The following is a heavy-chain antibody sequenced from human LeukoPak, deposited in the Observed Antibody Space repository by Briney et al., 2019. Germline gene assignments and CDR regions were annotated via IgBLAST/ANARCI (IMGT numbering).Heavy chain of an antibody. Sequence: GGSLRLSCAASGFTFSSYGMHWVRQTPGKGLEWVAFVRSDGSNKYYADSVKGRFTISRDNSKKTLYLQINSLRAEDTAVYYCAKEDRYGSVYWGQGTLVTVSP. V-gene: IGHV3-30*02. J-gene: IGHJ4*02. D-gene: IGHD5-18*01. CDR3: AKEDRYGSVY. CDR1: GFTFSSYG. CDR2: VRSDGSNK.